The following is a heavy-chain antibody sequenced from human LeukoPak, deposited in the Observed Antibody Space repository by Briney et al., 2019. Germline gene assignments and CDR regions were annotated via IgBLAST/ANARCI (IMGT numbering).Heavy chain of an antibody. Sequence: HAGTSLRLSCAASGFTFSAYAMHWVRQAPGKGLEWLTVISYDGSNIYYADSVRGRVTVSRDNSKNTLTLQMNSLRPEDTGVYYCARPRAETALLRPFDYWGQGTLVAVSS. CDR3: ARPRAETALLRPFDY. CDR1: GFTFSAYA. J-gene: IGHJ4*02. V-gene: IGHV3-30*03. D-gene: IGHD5-18*01. CDR2: ISYDGSNI.